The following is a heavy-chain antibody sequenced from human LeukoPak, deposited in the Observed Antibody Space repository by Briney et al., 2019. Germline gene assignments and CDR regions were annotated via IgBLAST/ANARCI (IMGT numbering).Heavy chain of an antibody. V-gene: IGHV3-48*01. Sequence: PGGSLRLSCAASGFTFSSYSMNWVRQAPGKGLEWVSYISSSSSTIYYADSMKGRFTISRDNAKNSLYLQMNSLGAEDTAVYYCAREFPPLLWFGETNLWGAFDIWGQGTMVTVSS. D-gene: IGHD3-10*01. CDR2: ISSSSSTI. CDR3: AREFPPLLWFGETNLWGAFDI. CDR1: GFTFSSYS. J-gene: IGHJ3*02.